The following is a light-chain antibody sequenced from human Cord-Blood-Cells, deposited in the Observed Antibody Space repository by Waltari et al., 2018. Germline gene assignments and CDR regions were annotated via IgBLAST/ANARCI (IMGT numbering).Light chain of an antibody. CDR2: YAS. J-gene: IGKJ2*01. V-gene: IGKV1-5*01. CDR1: QSISSW. CDR3: QQYNSYLYT. Sequence: DIQMTQSPSTLSASVGDRVTITCRASQSISSWLAWYQQKPGKAPKLLIYYASSLESGVPSRFSGSGSGTEFTLTISRLQPDDCATYYCQQYNSYLYTFGQGTKLEIK.